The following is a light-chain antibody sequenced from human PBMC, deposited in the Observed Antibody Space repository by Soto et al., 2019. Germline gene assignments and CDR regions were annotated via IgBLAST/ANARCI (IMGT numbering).Light chain of an antibody. V-gene: IGKV1-16*02. CDR1: QGIGND. J-gene: IGKJ5*01. CDR3: QQYNSYPFN. Sequence: DIQLTQSPSSLSASVAARVTITCRASQGIGNDVAWYQQKPGRAPKSLIHAPSTLQSGVPAKCSGDRSGIDFSHTISSLQPEDFATYYWQQYNSYPFNLGQGTRLQ. CDR2: APS.